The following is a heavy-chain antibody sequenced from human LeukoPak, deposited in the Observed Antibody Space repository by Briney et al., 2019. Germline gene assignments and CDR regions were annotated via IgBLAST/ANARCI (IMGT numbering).Heavy chain of an antibody. J-gene: IGHJ4*02. CDR1: GYTFIDYY. CDR3: ARTSYGSGSYHNYFDY. V-gene: IGHV1-46*01. CDR2: INPSGGST. D-gene: IGHD3-10*01. Sequence: GASVKVSCKASGYTFIDYYMHWVRQAPGQGLEWMGIINPSGGSTSYAQKFQGRVTMTRDMSTSTVYMELSSLRSEDTAVYYCARTSYGSGSYHNYFDYWGQGTLVTVSS.